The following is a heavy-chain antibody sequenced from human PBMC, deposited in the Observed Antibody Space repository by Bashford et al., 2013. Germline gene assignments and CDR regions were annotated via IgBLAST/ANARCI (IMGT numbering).Heavy chain of an antibody. CDR2: ISYDGSNK. D-gene: IGHD2-2*01. CDR3: ARDGGDIVVVPAADYYYYGMDV. V-gene: IGHV3-30*01. Sequence: VRQAPGKGLEWVAVISYDGSNKYYADSVKGRFTISRDNSKNTLYLQMNSLRAEDTAVYYCARDGGDIVVVPAADYYYYGMDVWGQGTTVTVSS. J-gene: IGHJ6*02.